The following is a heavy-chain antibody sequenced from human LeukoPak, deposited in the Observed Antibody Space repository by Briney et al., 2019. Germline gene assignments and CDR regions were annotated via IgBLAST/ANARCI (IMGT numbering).Heavy chain of an antibody. J-gene: IGHJ3*02. CDR3: ARGSGDFWSGYGAFDI. CDR1: GGSISGGSYY. D-gene: IGHD3-3*01. Sequence: SQTLSLTCTVSGGSISGGSYYWSWIRQPAGKGLEWIGRIYTSGSTNYNPSLKSRVTISVDTSKNQFSLKLSSVTAADTAVYYCARGSGDFWSGYGAFDIWGQGTMVTVSS. V-gene: IGHV4-61*02. CDR2: IYTSGST.